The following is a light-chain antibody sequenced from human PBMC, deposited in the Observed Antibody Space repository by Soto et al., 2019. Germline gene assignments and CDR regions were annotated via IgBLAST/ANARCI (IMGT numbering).Light chain of an antibody. CDR2: ASS. CDR3: QLYGSSPH. J-gene: IGKJ5*01. CDR1: QSSGSNF. V-gene: IGKV3-20*01. Sequence: EIVLTQSPCTLPLSPGERATLSCKTSQSSGSNFLAWYQHKPGQAPRLLIYASSNRATGIPDRFSGSASGTDFTLTINSLETDDFAVYYCQLYGSSPHFGQGTRLEIK.